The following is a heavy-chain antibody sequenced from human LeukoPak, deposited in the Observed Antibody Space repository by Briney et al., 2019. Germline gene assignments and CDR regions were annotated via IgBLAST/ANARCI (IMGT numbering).Heavy chain of an antibody. J-gene: IGHJ4*02. Sequence: PSETLSLTCTVSGGSISSYYWSWIRQPPGKGLEWIGYIYYSGSTNYNPSLKSRVTTSVDTSKNQFSLKLSSVTAADTAVYYCARLWFGELIFDYWGQGTLVTVSS. D-gene: IGHD3-10*01. CDR1: GGSISSYY. CDR3: ARLWFGELIFDY. V-gene: IGHV4-59*01. CDR2: IYYSGST.